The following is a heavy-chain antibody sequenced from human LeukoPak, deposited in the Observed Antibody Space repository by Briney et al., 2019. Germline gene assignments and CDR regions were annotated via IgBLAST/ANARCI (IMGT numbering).Heavy chain of an antibody. D-gene: IGHD3-22*01. CDR1: GFSLSTIGVG. CDR3: AQGVYLYSSGRYFDY. CDR2: IYWDDDK. Sequence: SGPTLFKPPPPLTLTCTFSGFSLSTIGVGVGWIRQPPVKALEWLALIYWDDDKRYSPSLKSRLTITKDTSKNQVVLTTPNMDPVDTATYYCAQGVYLYSSGRYFDYWGQGTLVTVSS. J-gene: IGHJ4*02. V-gene: IGHV2-5*02.